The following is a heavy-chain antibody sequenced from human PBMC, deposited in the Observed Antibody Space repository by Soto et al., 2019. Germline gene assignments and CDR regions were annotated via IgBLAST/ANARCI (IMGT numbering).Heavy chain of an antibody. Sequence: QMQLVQSGPEVKKPGTSVKVSCKASGFTFTSSAVQWVRQARGQRLEWIGWIVVGSGNTNYAQKFQERVTITRDMSTSTAYMELSSLRSEDTAVYYCAAGVAAAAMASDAFDIWGQGTMVTVSS. CDR3: AAGVAAAAMASDAFDI. CDR2: IVVGSGNT. V-gene: IGHV1-58*01. J-gene: IGHJ3*02. CDR1: GFTFTSSA. D-gene: IGHD6-13*01.